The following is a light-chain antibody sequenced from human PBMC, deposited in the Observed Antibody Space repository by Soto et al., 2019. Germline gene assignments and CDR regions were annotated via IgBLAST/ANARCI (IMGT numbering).Light chain of an antibody. J-gene: IGKJ4*01. CDR2: AAS. Sequence: DVQMTQSPSSLSASVGDRVTITCRASQDINSWLAWYQQKPGNAPKSLIYAASSLQTGVPSRFSGSASGTEFTLTVSNLQPEDSATYYCQQYNIYPLTFGGGTKVEIK. CDR1: QDINSW. V-gene: IGKV1D-16*01. CDR3: QQYNIYPLT.